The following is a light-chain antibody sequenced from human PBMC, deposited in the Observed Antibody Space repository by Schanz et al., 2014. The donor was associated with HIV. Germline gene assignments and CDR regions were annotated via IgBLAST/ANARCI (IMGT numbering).Light chain of an antibody. V-gene: IGLV2-11*01. J-gene: IGLJ2*01. CDR2: DVT. CDR1: SSNVGVYEH. CDR3: CSPVGTIAWV. Sequence: QSALTQPRSVSGSPGQSVTISCTGSSSNVGVYEHVSWYQHHPAKAPKLIIYDVTKRPSGVPDRFSGSKSGNTASLAISGLQPEDEAYYSCCSPVGTIAWVFGGGTKLTVL.